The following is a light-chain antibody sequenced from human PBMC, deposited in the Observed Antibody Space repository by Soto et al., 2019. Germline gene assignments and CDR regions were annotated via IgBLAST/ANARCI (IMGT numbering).Light chain of an antibody. V-gene: IGLV2-14*01. Sequence: QSALAQPVSLSGSPGQSITISCTGSSSDVGAYYFVFWYQHRPGKAPKLILYEVTTRPSGISSRFSGSKSGNTASLTISGLQADDEAYYYGSSYTSTNTPYGFGTGTKVTVL. CDR1: SSDVGAYYF. J-gene: IGLJ1*01. CDR3: SSYTSTNTPYG. CDR2: EVT.